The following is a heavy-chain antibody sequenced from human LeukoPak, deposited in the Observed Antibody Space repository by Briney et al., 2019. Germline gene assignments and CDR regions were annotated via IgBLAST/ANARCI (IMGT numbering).Heavy chain of an antibody. CDR3: ARGRGTIYMFDY. D-gene: IGHD2/OR15-2a*01. CDR1: GFTFNSYW. V-gene: IGHV3-74*01. J-gene: IGHJ4*02. CDR2: INSDGSST. Sequence: GGPLRLSCAASGFTFNSYWMVWFRQAPGKGLVWVSRINSDGSSTTYADSVKGRFTISRDNARNTLYLQMNSLRAEDTAVYYCARGRGTIYMFDYWGQGTLVTVSS.